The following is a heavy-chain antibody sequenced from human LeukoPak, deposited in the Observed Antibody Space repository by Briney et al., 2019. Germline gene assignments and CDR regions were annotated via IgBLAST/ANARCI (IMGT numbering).Heavy chain of an antibody. CDR3: ARDDRATHDY. V-gene: IGHV1-2*02. J-gene: IGHJ4*02. CDR2: INPNNGGN. Sequence: ASVKVSCKPSGYIFIAYYLHWVRQAPGLGLEWMGWINPNNGGNIYEQKSQDRLTMTLATSISTLSRELSSRTSDDTAVYYCARDDRATHDYWGQGNLVTVSP. CDR1: GYIFIAYY.